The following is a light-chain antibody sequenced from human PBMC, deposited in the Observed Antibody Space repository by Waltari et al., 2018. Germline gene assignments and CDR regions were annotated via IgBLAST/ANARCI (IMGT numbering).Light chain of an antibody. CDR1: QYIGTN. CDR3: EQYNNWPPCT. J-gene: IGKJ2*02. Sequence: EIVMTQSPATLSVSPGERVTLSCRASQYIGTNLAWYQQKPGQAPRPLIYTASTRATGIPARFSGSGSGTDFTLTISGLQSEDFAVYYCEQYNNWPPCTFGQGTRLEI. CDR2: TAS. V-gene: IGKV3D-15*01.